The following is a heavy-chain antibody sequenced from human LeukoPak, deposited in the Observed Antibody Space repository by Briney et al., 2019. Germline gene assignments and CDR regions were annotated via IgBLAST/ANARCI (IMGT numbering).Heavy chain of an antibody. D-gene: IGHD4-17*01. CDR1: GFTFSTYG. V-gene: IGHV3-23*01. J-gene: IGHJ4*02. Sequence: GGSLRLSCAASGFTFSTYGMNWVRQAPGKGLEWVSAMSGSAGSTYYAGAVKGRFTISRDNSKNTLYLQMNSLRAEDTAVYYCAKEGNGDYYFDYWGQGTLVTVSS. CDR2: MSGSAGST. CDR3: AKEGNGDYYFDY.